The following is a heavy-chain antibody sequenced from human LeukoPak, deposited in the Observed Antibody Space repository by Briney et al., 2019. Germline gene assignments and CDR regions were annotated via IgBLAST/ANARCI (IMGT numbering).Heavy chain of an antibody. J-gene: IGHJ4*02. CDR3: AKNRVRGAQEYYFDC. CDR2: ISYDGSNK. CDR1: GFTFSSYG. V-gene: IGHV3-30*18. D-gene: IGHD3-10*01. Sequence: GGSLRLSCAASGFTFSSYGMHWVRQAPGKGLEWVAVISYDGSNKYYADSVKGRFTISRDNSKNTLYLQMNSLRAEDTAVYYCAKNRVRGAQEYYFDCRVQRTLVTVSS.